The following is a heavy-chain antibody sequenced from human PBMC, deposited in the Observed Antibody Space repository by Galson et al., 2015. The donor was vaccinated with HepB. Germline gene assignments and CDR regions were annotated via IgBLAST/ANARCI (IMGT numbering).Heavy chain of an antibody. CDR3: ARDEYSLIPWNYYGMDV. CDR1: GFTVSSYY. Sequence: SLRLSCAASGFTVSSYYMNWVRQAPGKGLEWVSIIYSGGVTYYADSVKGRFTISRHHSKNTLYLQMNSLRTEDTAVYYCARDEYSLIPWNYYGMDVWGQGTTVTVSS. J-gene: IGHJ6*02. D-gene: IGHD4-11*01. CDR2: IYSGGVT. V-gene: IGHV3-53*04.